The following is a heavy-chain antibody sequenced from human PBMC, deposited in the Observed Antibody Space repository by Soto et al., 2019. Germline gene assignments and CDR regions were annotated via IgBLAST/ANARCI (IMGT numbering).Heavy chain of an antibody. J-gene: IGHJ4*02. D-gene: IGHD3-3*01. V-gene: IGHV3-30*18. CDR3: AKDGHDFWSGYSIYFFDY. CDR2: ILYDGRNK. CDR1: GFTFNSYG. Sequence: GGSLRLSCAASGFTFNSYGMHWVRQAPGKGLEWVAVILYDGRNKYYADSVKGRFTISRDNSKNTLYLQMISLRTEDTAVYYCAKDGHDFWSGYSIYFFDYWGQGTLVTVSS.